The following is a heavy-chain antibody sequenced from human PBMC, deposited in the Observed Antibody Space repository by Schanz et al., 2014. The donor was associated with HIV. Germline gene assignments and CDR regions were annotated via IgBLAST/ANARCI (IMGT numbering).Heavy chain of an antibody. J-gene: IGHJ4*02. Sequence: QVQLQESGPGLVKPSQTLSLTCTVSGGSISSGGYYWSWIRQYPGKGLEWIGYIYYSGSTYYNPSLKSRVSISVDTSKNQFSLKLSSVTAADTAVYYCARDSQLFCSSTSCLFDCWGQGTLVTVSS. D-gene: IGHD2-2*01. V-gene: IGHV4-31*03. CDR2: IYYSGST. CDR1: GGSISSGGYY. CDR3: ARDSQLFCSSTSCLFDC.